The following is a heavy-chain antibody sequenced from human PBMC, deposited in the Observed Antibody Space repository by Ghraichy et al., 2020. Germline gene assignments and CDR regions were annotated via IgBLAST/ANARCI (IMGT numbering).Heavy chain of an antibody. CDR2: LYTTGST. Sequence: SETLSLTCSVSGGSISSYFWSWIRQPAGKGLEWIGHLYTTGSTTYNPSLKSRVTMSLDTSKNQFSLNLRSVTAADTAVYYCARGEPVADNWFDPWVQGILVTVSS. V-gene: IGHV4-4*07. J-gene: IGHJ5*02. CDR3: ARGEPVADNWFDP. CDR1: GGSISSYF. D-gene: IGHD6-19*01.